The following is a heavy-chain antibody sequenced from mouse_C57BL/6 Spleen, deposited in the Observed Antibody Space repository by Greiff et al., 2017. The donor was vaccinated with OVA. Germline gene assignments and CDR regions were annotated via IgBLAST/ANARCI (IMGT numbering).Heavy chain of an antibody. CDR3: ARTGTLFDY. CDR2: ISSGSSTI. J-gene: IGHJ2*01. Sequence: EVHLVESGGGLVKPGGSLKLSCAASGFTFSDYGMHWVRQAPEKGLEWVAYISSGSSTIYYADTVKGRFTIARDNAENTLFLQMTSLGSEDTAMYYCARTGTLFDYWGQGTTLTVSS. D-gene: IGHD4-1*01. V-gene: IGHV5-17*01. CDR1: GFTFSDYG.